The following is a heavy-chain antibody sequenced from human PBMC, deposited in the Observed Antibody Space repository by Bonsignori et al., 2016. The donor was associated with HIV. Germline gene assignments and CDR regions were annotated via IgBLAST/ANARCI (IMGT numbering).Heavy chain of an antibody. D-gene: IGHD3-9*01. CDR2: MNPNSGNT. CDR1: GYTFTSYD. CDR3: ARGQGSLRYFDWLSKGYYFDY. J-gene: IGHJ4*02. Sequence: ASVKVSCKASGYTFTSYDINWVRQATGQGLEWMGWMNPNSGNTGYAQKFQGRVTMTRNTSISTAYMELSSLRSEDTAVYYCARGQGSLRYFDWLSKGYYFDYWGQGTLVTVSS. V-gene: IGHV1-8*01.